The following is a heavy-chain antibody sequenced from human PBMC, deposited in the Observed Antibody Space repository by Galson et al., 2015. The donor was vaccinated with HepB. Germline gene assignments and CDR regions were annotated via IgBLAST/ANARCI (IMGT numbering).Heavy chain of an antibody. V-gene: IGHV3-74*01. D-gene: IGHD3-22*01. J-gene: IGHJ4*02. Sequence: SLRLSCAASGFTLRTYWMHWFRQAPGKGLVWVSRINSDASSRSYADSVKGRFTISRDNAKNMLYLQLNSLRVEATAVYYCTRAGYYSDSSGFPDKYWGQGTLVTVSS. CDR3: TRAGYYSDSSGFPDKY. CDR2: INSDASSR. CDR1: GFTLRTYW.